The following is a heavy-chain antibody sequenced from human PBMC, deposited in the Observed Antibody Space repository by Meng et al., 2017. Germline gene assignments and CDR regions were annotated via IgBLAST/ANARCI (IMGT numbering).Heavy chain of an antibody. J-gene: IGHJ4*02. Sequence: VQLHKVGACLLKPSETLSITCAVYGASFSGYYWSWIRQPPGKGLEWIGEINHSGSTNYNPSLKSRVTISVDTSKNQFSLKLSSVTAADTAVYYCAGITMSRAGDYWGQGTLVTVSS. D-gene: IGHD3-22*01. CDR3: AGITMSRAGDY. CDR1: GASFSGYY. V-gene: IGHV4-34*01. CDR2: INHSGST.